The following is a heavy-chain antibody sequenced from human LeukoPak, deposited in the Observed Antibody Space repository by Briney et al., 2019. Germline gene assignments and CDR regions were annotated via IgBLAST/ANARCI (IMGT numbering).Heavy chain of an antibody. J-gene: IGHJ4*02. CDR2: ISYDGSNK. CDR1: GFIFSSYA. D-gene: IGHD2-2*01. CDR3: ARDEEGIVVVPAAIPFDY. Sequence: GGSLRLSCAASGFIFSSYAMHWVRQAPGKGLEWVAVISYDGSNKYYADSVKGRFTISRDNSKNTLYLQMNSLRAEDTAVYYCARDEEGIVVVPAAIPFDYWGQGTLVTVSS. V-gene: IGHV3-30-3*01.